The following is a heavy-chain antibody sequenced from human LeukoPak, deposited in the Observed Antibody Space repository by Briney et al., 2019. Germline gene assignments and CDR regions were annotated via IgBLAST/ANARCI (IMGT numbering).Heavy chain of an antibody. Sequence: QSGGSLRLSCAASGFTFSSYGMHWVRQAPGKGLEWVAFIQDDGSNKYYADSVKGRFSISRDDSKNTLYLQMNSLRAEDTAVYYCAKKARFGELYSWGQGTLVTVSS. J-gene: IGHJ4*02. V-gene: IGHV3-30*02. CDR1: GFTFSSYG. CDR3: AKKARFGELYS. D-gene: IGHD3-10*01. CDR2: IQDDGSNK.